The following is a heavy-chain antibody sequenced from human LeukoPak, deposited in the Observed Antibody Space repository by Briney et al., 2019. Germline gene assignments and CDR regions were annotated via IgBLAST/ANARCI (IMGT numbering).Heavy chain of an antibody. Sequence: SETLSLTCTVSGDSISSSIYYWGWTRQPPGKGLEWLGKTYYSGSTYYKPFLKSRVTIPGDTSKSQFSLKLSSVTAADTAVYYCTRYSTVSGWFVPWGQRALVTVGS. CDR3: TRYSTVSGWFVP. CDR1: GDSISSSIYY. J-gene: IGHJ5*02. CDR2: TYYSGST. V-gene: IGHV4-39*01. D-gene: IGHD6-13*01.